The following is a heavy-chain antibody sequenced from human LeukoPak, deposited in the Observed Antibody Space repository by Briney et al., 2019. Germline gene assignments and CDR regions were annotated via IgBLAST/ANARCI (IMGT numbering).Heavy chain of an antibody. J-gene: IGHJ1*01. D-gene: IGHD3-22*01. CDR2: ISGSGGST. Sequence: PGGSLRLSCAASGFTFSSYAMSWVRQAPGKGLEWVSAISGSGGSTYYADSVKGRFTISRDNAKKSLYLQMNSLRVEDTAVYFCARDRYYGAWGQGTLITVSS. V-gene: IGHV3-23*01. CDR3: ARDRYYGA. CDR1: GFTFSSYA.